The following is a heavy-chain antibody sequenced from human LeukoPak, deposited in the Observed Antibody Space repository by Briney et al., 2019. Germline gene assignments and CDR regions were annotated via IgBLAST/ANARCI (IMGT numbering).Heavy chain of an antibody. Sequence: PSETLSLTYTVSGGSISSYYWSWIRQPPGKGLEWIGYIYYSGSTNYNPSLKSRVTISVDTSKNQFSLKLSSVTAADTAVYYCARLTTVVTPPDYWGQGTLVTVSS. J-gene: IGHJ4*02. D-gene: IGHD4-23*01. CDR1: GGSISSYY. CDR3: ARLTTVVTPPDY. V-gene: IGHV4-59*08. CDR2: IYYSGST.